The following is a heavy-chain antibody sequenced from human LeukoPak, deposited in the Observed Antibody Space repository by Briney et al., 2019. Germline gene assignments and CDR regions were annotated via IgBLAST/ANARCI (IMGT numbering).Heavy chain of an antibody. V-gene: IGHV3-11*01. D-gene: IGHD1-26*01. Sequence: GGSLRLSCAASGFTFSDYYMSWIRQAPGKGLEWVSYISSSGSTIYYADSVKGRFTISRDNAKNSLYLQMNSLRAEDTAVYYCASSGEWDLLLGGPTDYWGQGTLVTVSS. CDR3: ASSGEWDLLLGGPTDY. CDR1: GFTFSDYY. J-gene: IGHJ4*02. CDR2: ISSSGSTI.